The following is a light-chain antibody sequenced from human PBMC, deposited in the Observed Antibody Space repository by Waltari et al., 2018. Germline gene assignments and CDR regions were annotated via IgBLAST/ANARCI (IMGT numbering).Light chain of an antibody. V-gene: IGLV4-69*01. CDR2: RNSDGRH. CDR3: QTWDTDNHVV. J-gene: IGLJ2*01. Sequence: QLVLTQSPSASASLGASVKLTCTLSSGHSTYVIAWHQQQAEKGPRYLMKRNSDGRHSTGDGIPDRFSGSSSGAERYLTVSSLQSEDEADYYCQTWDTDNHVVFGGGTKLTVL. CDR1: SGHSTYV.